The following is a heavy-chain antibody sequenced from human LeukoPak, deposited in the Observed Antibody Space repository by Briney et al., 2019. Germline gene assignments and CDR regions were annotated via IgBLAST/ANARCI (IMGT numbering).Heavy chain of an antibody. CDR1: GFTFTSSA. Sequence: ASVKVSCKASGFTFTSSAMQWVRQARGQRLEWIGWIVVGSGNTNYAQKFQERVTITRDMSTSTAYMELSSLRSEDTAVYYCAAGEGRCYDSSGYYLPPDYWGQGTLVTVSS. D-gene: IGHD3-22*01. J-gene: IGHJ4*02. CDR2: IVVGSGNT. CDR3: AAGEGRCYDSSGYYLPPDY. V-gene: IGHV1-58*02.